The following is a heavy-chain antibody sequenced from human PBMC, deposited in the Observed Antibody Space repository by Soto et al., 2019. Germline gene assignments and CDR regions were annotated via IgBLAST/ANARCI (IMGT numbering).Heavy chain of an antibody. D-gene: IGHD6-19*01. Sequence: GGSLRLSCAASGFTFSTHAMSWVRQAPGKGLEWVSSISSGGTTTFYAASVEGRLTISRDKSKNTLYLQMNSLRADDTAAYYCAREGGSIGGWFGRKFDSWGQGTQVTVSS. CDR2: ISSGGTTT. CDR1: GFTFSTHA. CDR3: AREGGSIGGWFGRKFDS. V-gene: IGHV3-23*01. J-gene: IGHJ4*02.